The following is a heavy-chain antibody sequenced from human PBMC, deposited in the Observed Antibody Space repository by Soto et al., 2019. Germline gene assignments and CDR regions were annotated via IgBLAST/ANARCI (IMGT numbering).Heavy chain of an antibody. D-gene: IGHD6-13*01. V-gene: IGHV5-51*01. Sequence: ESLKISCKCSGYSFTSYWIGWVRQIPGKGLEWMGIIYPGDSDTRYSPSFQGQVTISADKSISTAYLQWSSLKASDTAMYYCARHNIAAAGPGPQDYYYYGMDVWGQGTTVTVSS. J-gene: IGHJ6*02. CDR3: ARHNIAAAGPGPQDYYYYGMDV. CDR2: IYPGDSDT. CDR1: GYSFTSYW.